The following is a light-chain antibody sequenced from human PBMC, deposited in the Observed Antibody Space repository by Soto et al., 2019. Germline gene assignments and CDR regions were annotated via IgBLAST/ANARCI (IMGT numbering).Light chain of an antibody. CDR1: QSVNSNY. Sequence: EIVLTQSPGTLSLSPGERATLSCRASQSVNSNYLAWYRRKPGQAPSLLIYGASTRATGIPGRFSGSGSGTDFPLTITRLEPQDVAVYYCQQYGSSPPTFGQGTKVEIK. CDR3: QQYGSSPPT. V-gene: IGKV3-20*01. CDR2: GAS. J-gene: IGKJ1*01.